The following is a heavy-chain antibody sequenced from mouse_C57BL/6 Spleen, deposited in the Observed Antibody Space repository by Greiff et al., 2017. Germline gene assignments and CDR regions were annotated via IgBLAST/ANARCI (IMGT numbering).Heavy chain of an antibody. CDR1: GFTFNTYA. Sequence: EVMLVESGGGLVQPKGSLKLSCAASGFTFNTYAMHWVRQAPGKGLEWVARIRSKSSNYATYYADSVKDRFTISRDDSQSMLYLQMNNLKTEDTAMYYCVRMNGPGASGYFDVWGTGTTVTVSS. V-gene: IGHV10-3*01. CDR3: VRMNGPGASGYFDV. D-gene: IGHD1-1*01. CDR2: IRSKSSNYAT. J-gene: IGHJ1*03.